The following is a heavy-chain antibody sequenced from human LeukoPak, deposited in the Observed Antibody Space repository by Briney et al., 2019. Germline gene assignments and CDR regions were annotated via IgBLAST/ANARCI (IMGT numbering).Heavy chain of an antibody. CDR2: ISSSGSTI. D-gene: IGHD6-13*01. Sequence: GGSLRLSCAASGFTFSSYEMNWVRQAPGKGLEWVSYISSSGSTIYYADSVKGRFTISRDNAKNSLYLQMNSLRAEDTAVYYCARGGAAAVGFDYWGQGTLVTVSS. V-gene: IGHV3-48*03. CDR1: GFTFSSYE. CDR3: ARGGAAAVGFDY. J-gene: IGHJ4*02.